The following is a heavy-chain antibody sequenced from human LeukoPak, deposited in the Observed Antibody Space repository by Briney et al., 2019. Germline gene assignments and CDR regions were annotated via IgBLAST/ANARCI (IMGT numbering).Heavy chain of an antibody. CDR3: AKDRHDYLDY. CDR1: GFTFSSYA. CDR2: IRYDGNDK. J-gene: IGHJ4*02. V-gene: IGHV3-30*02. Sequence: GGSLRLSCAASGFTFSSYAINWVRQAPGKGLEWVALIRYDGNDKYYADSVKGRFTISRDNSKNTLYLQMNSLRPEDTAVYFCAKDRHDYLDYWGQGTLVTVSS.